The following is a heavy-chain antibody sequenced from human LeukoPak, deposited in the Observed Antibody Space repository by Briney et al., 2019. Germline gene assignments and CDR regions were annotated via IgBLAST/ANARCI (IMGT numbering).Heavy chain of an antibody. Sequence: GSSVKVSCKASGGTFSSYTISWVRQAPGQGLEWMGRIIPILGIANYAQKFQGRVTITTDESTSTAYMELSSLRSEDTAVYYCARGGIAAAGTYYWYFDLWGRGTLVTVSS. CDR1: GGTFSSYT. V-gene: IGHV1-69*16. CDR2: IIPILGIA. CDR3: ARGGIAAAGTYYWYFDL. D-gene: IGHD6-13*01. J-gene: IGHJ2*01.